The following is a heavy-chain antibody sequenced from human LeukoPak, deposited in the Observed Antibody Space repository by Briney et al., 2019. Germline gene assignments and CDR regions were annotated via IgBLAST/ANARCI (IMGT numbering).Heavy chain of an antibody. J-gene: IGHJ5*02. CDR2: IFYSGGT. Sequence: SETLSLTCSVSGDSISGYYWSWIRQPPGKGLQWIGYIFYSGGTNCNLSLKSRVTISVDTSKNQFSLKLSSVTAADTAVYYCARMSSSWYWFDPWGQGTLVTVSS. CDR3: ARMSSSWYWFDP. CDR1: GDSISGYY. V-gene: IGHV4-59*01. D-gene: IGHD6-13*01.